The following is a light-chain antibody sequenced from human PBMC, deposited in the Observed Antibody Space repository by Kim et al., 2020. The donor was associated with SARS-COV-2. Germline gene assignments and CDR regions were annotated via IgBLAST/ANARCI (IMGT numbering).Light chain of an antibody. CDR2: RNN. J-gene: IGLJ3*02. Sequence: GQRVTISCSGSSSDIGSNYVYWYQQLPGTAPKLLIYRNNQRPSGVPDRFSGSKSGTSASLAISGLRSEDEADYYCAAWDDSLSGPVFGGGTKLTVL. CDR1: SSDIGSNY. V-gene: IGLV1-47*01. CDR3: AAWDDSLSGPV.